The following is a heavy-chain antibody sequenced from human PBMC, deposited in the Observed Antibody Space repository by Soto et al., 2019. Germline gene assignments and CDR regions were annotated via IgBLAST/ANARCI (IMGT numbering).Heavy chain of an antibody. CDR3: ARANGAGAFDI. V-gene: IGHV1-69*02. Sequence: SVKFSCKASGGTFSSYTISWVRQAPGQGLEWMGRIIPILGIANYAQKFQGRVTITADKSTSTAYMELSSLRSEDTAVYYCARANGAGAFDIWGQGTMVTVSS. CDR1: GGTFSSYT. J-gene: IGHJ3*02. CDR2: IIPILGIA.